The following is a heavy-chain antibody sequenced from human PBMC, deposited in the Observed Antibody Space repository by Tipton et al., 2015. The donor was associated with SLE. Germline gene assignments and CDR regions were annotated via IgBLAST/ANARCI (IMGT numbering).Heavy chain of an antibody. CDR3: AKMGDPSTISRAFDI. V-gene: IGHV3-23*01. J-gene: IGHJ3*02. CDR1: GFTFGDYA. CDR2: ISGSGGST. Sequence: SLRLSCTASGFTFGDYAMSWVRQAPGKGLEWVSAISGSGGSTYYADSVKGRFTISRDNSKNTLYLQMNSLRAEDTAVYYCAKMGDPSTISRAFDIWGQGTMVTVSS. D-gene: IGHD3-3*01.